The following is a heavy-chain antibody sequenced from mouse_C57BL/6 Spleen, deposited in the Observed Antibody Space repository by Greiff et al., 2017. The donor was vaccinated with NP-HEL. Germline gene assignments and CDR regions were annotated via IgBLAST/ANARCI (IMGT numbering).Heavy chain of an antibody. CDR2: IYPGSGST. J-gene: IGHJ1*03. CDR1: GYTFTSYW. Sequence: VQLQQPGAELVKPGASVKMSCKASGYTFTSYWITWVKQRPGQGLEWIGDIYPGSGSTNYNEKFKSKATLTVDTSSSTAYMQFSSLTSEDSAIYYCARRWLLRGWYFDVWGTGTTVTVSS. CDR3: ARRWLLRGWYFDV. V-gene: IGHV1-55*01. D-gene: IGHD2-3*01.